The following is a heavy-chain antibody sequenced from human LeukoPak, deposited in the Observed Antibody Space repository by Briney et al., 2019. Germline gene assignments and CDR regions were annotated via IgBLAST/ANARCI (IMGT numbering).Heavy chain of an antibody. Sequence: ASVKVSXKAXGXTXTGYYMHWVRQAPGQGLEWMGWINPNSGGTNYAQKFQGRVTMTRDTSISTAYMELSRLRSDDTAVYYCASSLDYGDYGLPDYWGQGTLVTVSS. CDR3: ASSLDYGDYGLPDY. CDR1: GXTXTGYY. D-gene: IGHD4-17*01. V-gene: IGHV1-2*02. CDR2: INPNSGGT. J-gene: IGHJ4*02.